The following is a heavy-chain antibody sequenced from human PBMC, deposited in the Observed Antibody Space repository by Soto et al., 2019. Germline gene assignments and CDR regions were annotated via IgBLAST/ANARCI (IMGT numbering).Heavy chain of an antibody. D-gene: IGHD3-10*01. J-gene: IGHJ6*02. CDR1: GNSLPSYW. V-gene: IGHV5-10-1*01. CDR3: TTRNGGHGMDV. CDR2: IEPSDSYT. Sequence: GESLKISCKDSGNSLPSYWITWVRQMPGKGLEWLGRIEPSDSYTNYSPSFQGHVTISADKSISTAYLQWSSLKASDTAMYYCTTRNGGHGMDVWGQGTTVTVSS.